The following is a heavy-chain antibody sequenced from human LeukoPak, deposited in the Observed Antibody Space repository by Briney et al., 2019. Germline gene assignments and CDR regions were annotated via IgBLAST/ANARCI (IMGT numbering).Heavy chain of an antibody. V-gene: IGHV3-7*04. Sequence: GGSLRLSCAASGFTFSSYWMSWVRQAPGKGLEWVANIKQDGSEKSYVDSVKGRFTISRGNAKNSLYLQMNSLRAEDTAVYYCARVFYSSRWYYFDYWGQGTLVTVSS. CDR3: ARVFYSSRWYYFDY. CDR1: GFTFSSYW. J-gene: IGHJ4*02. D-gene: IGHD6-13*01. CDR2: IKQDGSEK.